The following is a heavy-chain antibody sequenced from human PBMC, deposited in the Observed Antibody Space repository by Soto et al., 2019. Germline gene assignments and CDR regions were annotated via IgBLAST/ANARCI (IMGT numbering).Heavy chain of an antibody. CDR3: ARIVVGVTVDL. D-gene: IGHD1-26*01. CDR1: GASVWIDSYF. Sequence: PSETLSLTCTVSGASVWIDSYFWTWIRQPPGKGLEWIAYISHTGDTNYNPSLKSRVTISIDTSRNQFSLTVTSVTAADTAVYFCARIVVGVTVDLWGQGSMVTVSS. V-gene: IGHV4-61*01. CDR2: ISHTGDT. J-gene: IGHJ4*02.